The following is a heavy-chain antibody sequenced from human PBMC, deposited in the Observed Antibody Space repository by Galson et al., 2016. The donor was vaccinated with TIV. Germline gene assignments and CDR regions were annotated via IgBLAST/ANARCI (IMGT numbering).Heavy chain of an antibody. D-gene: IGHD7-27*01. V-gene: IGHV3-53*05. Sequence: SLRLSCAASGFTFSDHHMDWVRQAPGMGLEWVSIIYPSGASYYPESTESVKGRFTISRDNSKNTVFLQINSLRVEDTAVYYCATSTMPNLGDYWGQGTLVTVST. CDR1: GFTFSDHH. CDR3: ATSTMPNLGDY. CDR2: IYPSGAS. J-gene: IGHJ4*02.